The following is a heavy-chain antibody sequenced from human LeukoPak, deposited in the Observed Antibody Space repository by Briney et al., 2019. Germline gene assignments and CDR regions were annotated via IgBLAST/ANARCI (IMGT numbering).Heavy chain of an antibody. Sequence: GGSLRLSCAASGFTFSSYEMNWVRQAPGKGLEWVPYISSSGSTIYYADSVKGRFTISRDNAKNSLYLQMNSLRAEDTAVYYCARGTGYCGGDCYSGFDYWGQGTLVTVSS. V-gene: IGHV3-48*03. CDR1: GFTFSSYE. D-gene: IGHD2-21*02. CDR3: ARGTGYCGGDCYSGFDY. J-gene: IGHJ4*02. CDR2: ISSSGSTI.